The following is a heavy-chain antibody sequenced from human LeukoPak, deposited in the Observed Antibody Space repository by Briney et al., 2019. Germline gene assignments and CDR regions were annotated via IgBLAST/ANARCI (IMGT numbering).Heavy chain of an antibody. V-gene: IGHV3-7*01. CDR3: AREVAVGIGAYNY. J-gene: IGHJ4*02. CDR2: IRSDGNEK. Sequence: GGSLRLSCVASGFTFSSYCMSWVRQAPGKGLEWVALIRSDGNEKYYVDSVKGRFTISRDNAKNSLYLQVNSLRAEDTAVYYFAREVAVGIGAYNYWGQGTLVTVSS. D-gene: IGHD6-13*01. CDR1: GFTFSSYC.